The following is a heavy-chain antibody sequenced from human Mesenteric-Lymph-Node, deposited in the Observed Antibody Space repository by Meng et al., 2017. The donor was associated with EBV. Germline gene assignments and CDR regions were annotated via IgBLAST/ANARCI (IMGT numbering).Heavy chain of an antibody. V-gene: IGHV4-34*01. Sequence: APPQQLGARLLKPSETPCLTSAVYGGSFTGYYWSWIRQPPRKGLEWIGDINHRRSTNYNPSLKSRLTLSVDTSKNQFSLKLSSVTAADTAVYYCAREGEVGYYESSGYYYWGQGTLVTVSS. D-gene: IGHD3-22*01. CDR3: AREGEVGYYESSGYYY. CDR2: INHRRST. J-gene: IGHJ4*02. CDR1: GGSFTGYY.